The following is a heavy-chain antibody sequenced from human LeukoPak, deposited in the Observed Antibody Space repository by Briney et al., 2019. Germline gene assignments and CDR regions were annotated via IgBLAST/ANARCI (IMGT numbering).Heavy chain of an antibody. CDR3: ARNVGYYYDSSGYYY. V-gene: IGHV1-69*05. J-gene: IGHJ4*02. CDR2: IIPIFGTA. CDR1: GGTFSSYA. D-gene: IGHD3-22*01. Sequence: SVKVSCKASGGTFSSYAISWVRQAPGQGLEWMGGIIPIFGTANYAQKFQGRVTIPTDESTSTAYMELSSLRSEDTAVYYCARNVGYYYDSSGYYYWGQGTLVTVSS.